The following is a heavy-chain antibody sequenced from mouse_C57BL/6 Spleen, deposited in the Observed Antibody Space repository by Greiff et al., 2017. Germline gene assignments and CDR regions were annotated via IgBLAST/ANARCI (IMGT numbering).Heavy chain of an antibody. Sequence: VQLQQSGAELMKPGASVKLSCKATGYTFTSYWIEWVKQRPGHGLEWIGEILPGRGSTNYNEKFKGKATFTADTSSNTAYMQLSSLTTEDSAIYNCARKQLRPSYYFDYWGQGTTLTVSS. CDR2: ILPGRGST. CDR1: GYTFTSYW. J-gene: IGHJ2*01. CDR3: ARKQLRPSYYFDY. V-gene: IGHV1-9*01. D-gene: IGHD3-2*02.